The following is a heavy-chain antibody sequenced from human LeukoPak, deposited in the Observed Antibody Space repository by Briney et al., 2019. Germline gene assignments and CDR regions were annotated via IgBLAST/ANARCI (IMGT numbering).Heavy chain of an antibody. Sequence: PGGSLRLSCAASGFTFSSYAMHWVRQAPGKGLEWVAVISYVGSNKYYADSVKGRFTISRDKSKNTLYLQMNSQRAEDTAVYVCASTVGATTNYYFFGMDVWGQGTTVTVSS. CDR3: ASTVGATTNYYFFGMDV. CDR1: GFTFSSYA. V-gene: IGHV3-30-3*01. J-gene: IGHJ6*02. CDR2: ISYVGSNK. D-gene: IGHD1-26*01.